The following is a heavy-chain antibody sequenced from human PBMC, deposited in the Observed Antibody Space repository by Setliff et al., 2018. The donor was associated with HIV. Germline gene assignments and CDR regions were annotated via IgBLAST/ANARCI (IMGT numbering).Heavy chain of an antibody. J-gene: IGHJ3*01. CDR3: ARQDHSSVNSGSLYAFDV. Sequence: GASVKVSCKASGYRFTGDYIHWVRQAPGQGLEWMGWVNPISGVTNDAQKFQGRVTITRDTSIYTVYMELTGLTSDDTAVYYCARQDHSSVNSGSLYAFDVWGQGTMVT. D-gene: IGHD3-22*01. CDR2: VNPISGVT. V-gene: IGHV1-2*02. CDR1: GYRFTGDY.